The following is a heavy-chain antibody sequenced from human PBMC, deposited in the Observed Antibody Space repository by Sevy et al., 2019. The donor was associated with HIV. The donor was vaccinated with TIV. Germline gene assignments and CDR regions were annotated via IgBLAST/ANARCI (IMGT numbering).Heavy chain of an antibody. CDR2: IYYTGSS. Sequence: SETLSLTCTVSGDSISSQSYYWAWIRQSPGKGLEWIASIYYTGSSYYHLSLGGRVTISVDTSKEQISLKLSSVTAADTAVYFCARQVRFSGVIINHFDYWGHGTLVTVSS. J-gene: IGHJ4*01. D-gene: IGHD3-3*01. V-gene: IGHV4-39*01. CDR3: ARQVRFSGVIINHFDY. CDR1: GDSISSQSYY.